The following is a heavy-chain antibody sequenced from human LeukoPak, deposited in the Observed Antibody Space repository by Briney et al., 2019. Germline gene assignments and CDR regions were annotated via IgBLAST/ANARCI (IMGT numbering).Heavy chain of an antibody. CDR3: AREAGISNEAFDI. Sequence: MASETLSLTCTVPGGSISSSSYYWGWIRQPPGKGLEWIGYIYYSGSTNYNPSLKSRVTISVDTSKNQFSLKLSFVTAADTAVYYCAREAGISNEAFDIWGQGTMVTVSS. CDR2: IYYSGST. V-gene: IGHV4-61*01. CDR1: GGSISSSSYY. J-gene: IGHJ3*02.